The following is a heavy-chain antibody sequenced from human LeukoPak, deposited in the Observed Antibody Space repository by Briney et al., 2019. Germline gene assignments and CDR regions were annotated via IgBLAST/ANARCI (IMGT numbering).Heavy chain of an antibody. CDR3: ASAGYFGNWFDP. J-gene: IGHJ5*02. V-gene: IGHV1-46*01. D-gene: IGHD3-9*01. CDR1: GYTFTSYY. Sequence: ASVKVSCKASGYTFTSYYMHWVRQAPGQGLEWMGIINPSGGSTSYAQKFQGRVTMTRDMSTSTVYMELSSLRSEDTAVYYCASAGYFGNWFDPWGQGTLVTVSS. CDR2: INPSGGST.